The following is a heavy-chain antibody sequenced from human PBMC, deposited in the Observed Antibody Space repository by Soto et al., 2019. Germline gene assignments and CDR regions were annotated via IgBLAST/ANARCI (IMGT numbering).Heavy chain of an antibody. J-gene: IGHJ6*02. CDR3: ARALLWFGELLPPYGMDV. Sequence: ASVKVSCKASGYTFTGYYMHWVRQAPGQGLEWMGWINPNSGGTNYAQKFQGWVTMTRDTSISTAYMELSRLRSDDTAVYYCARALLWFGELLPPYGMDVRGQGTTVTVSS. CDR1: GYTFTGYY. D-gene: IGHD3-10*01. CDR2: INPNSGGT. V-gene: IGHV1-2*04.